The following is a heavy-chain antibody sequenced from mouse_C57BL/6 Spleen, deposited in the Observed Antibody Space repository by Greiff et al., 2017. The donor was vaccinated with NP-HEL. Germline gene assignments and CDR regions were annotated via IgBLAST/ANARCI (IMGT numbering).Heavy chain of an antibody. D-gene: IGHD3-2*02. Sequence: EVKLVESGEGLVKPGGSLKLSCAASGFTFSSYAMSWVRPTPEKRLEWVAYISSGGDYIYYADTVKGRFTISRDNARNTLYLQMSSLKSEDTAMYYCTRLDSSGYVGAMDDWGQGTSVTVSS. CDR3: TRLDSSGYVGAMDD. CDR2: ISSGGDYI. J-gene: IGHJ4*01. V-gene: IGHV5-9-1*02. CDR1: GFTFSSYA.